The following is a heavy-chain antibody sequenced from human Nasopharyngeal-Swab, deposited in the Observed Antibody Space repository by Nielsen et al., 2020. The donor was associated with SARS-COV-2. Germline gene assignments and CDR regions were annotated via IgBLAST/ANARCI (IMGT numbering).Heavy chain of an antibody. D-gene: IGHD6-13*01. CDR2: IVVGSGNT. V-gene: IGHV1-58*01. CDR1: GFTFTSSA. Sequence: SVKVSCKASGFTFTSSAVQWVRQARGQRLEWIGWIVVGSGNTNYEQKFQERVTITRDMSTSTAYMELSSLRSEDTAVYYCAAVRYSSSWYDIDYWGQGTLVTVSS. CDR3: AAVRYSSSWYDIDY. J-gene: IGHJ4*02.